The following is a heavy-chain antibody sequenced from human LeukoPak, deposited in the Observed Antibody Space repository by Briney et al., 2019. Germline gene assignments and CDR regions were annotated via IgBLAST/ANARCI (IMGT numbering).Heavy chain of an antibody. J-gene: IGHJ6*03. D-gene: IGHD3-10*01. CDR1: GYTFTSYG. V-gene: IGHV1-18*01. Sequence: ASVKVSCKASGYTFTSYGISWVRQAPGQGLEWMGWISAYNGNTNYAQKLQGRVTMTTDTSTTTAYMELRSLRSDDTAVYYCARGTGISRASPSYIYYYYYYMDVWGKGTTVTISS. CDR2: ISAYNGNT. CDR3: ARGTGISRASPSYIYYYYYYMDV.